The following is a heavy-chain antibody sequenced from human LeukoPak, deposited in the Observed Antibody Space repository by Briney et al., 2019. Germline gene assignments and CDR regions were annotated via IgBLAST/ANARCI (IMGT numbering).Heavy chain of an antibody. CDR2: SNHFGST. V-gene: IGHV4-34*01. D-gene: IGHD5-18*01. CDR1: GESFSGYS. CDR3: ARGRLQLWSFPLPYNHYAIDV. J-gene: IGHJ6*02. Sequence: PSETLSLTCTVSGESFSGYSWTWIRQPPGQGLEWIGESNHFGSTDYNPSLKSRVTISVDTSKKQFSLNVRSVTDTDTAVYFCARGRLQLWSFPLPYNHYAIDVWGQGTTVTVSS.